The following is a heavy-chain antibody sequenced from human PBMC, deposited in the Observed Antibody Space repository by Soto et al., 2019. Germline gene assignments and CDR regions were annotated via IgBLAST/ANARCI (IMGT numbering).Heavy chain of an antibody. CDR1: GFTFSSYA. J-gene: IGHJ4*02. Sequence: PGGSLRLSCAASGFTFSSYAMSWVRQAPGKGLEWVSAISGSGGSTYYADSVKGRFTISRDNSKITLYLQMNSLRAEDTDVYYCAKDQSGTYYYDSSGYYPFDYWGQGTLVTVSS. V-gene: IGHV3-23*01. CDR3: AKDQSGTYYYDSSGYYPFDY. CDR2: ISGSGGST. D-gene: IGHD3-22*01.